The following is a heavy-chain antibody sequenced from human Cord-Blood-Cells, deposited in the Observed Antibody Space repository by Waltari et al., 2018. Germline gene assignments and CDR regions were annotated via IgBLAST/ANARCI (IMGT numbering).Heavy chain of an antibody. J-gene: IGHJ4*02. V-gene: IGHV4-61*01. CDR2: IYYSGST. CDR1: GGHVSSGSYP. D-gene: IGHD1-1*01. Sequence: VQLQESGPGLVKPSETLSLTCTVSGGHVSSGSYPWTWIRQPPGKGLEWIGYIYYSGSTNYNPSLKSRVTISVDTSKNQFSLKLSSVTAADTAVYYCARDRGNNWDLYYFDYWGQGTLVTVSS. CDR3: ARDRGNNWDLYYFDY.